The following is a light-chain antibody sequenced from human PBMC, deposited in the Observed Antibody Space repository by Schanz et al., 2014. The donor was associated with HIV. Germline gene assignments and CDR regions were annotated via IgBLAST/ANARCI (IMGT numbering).Light chain of an antibody. J-gene: IGKJ4*01. V-gene: IGKV3-15*01. CDR3: QQRSSWPLLT. Sequence: EIVMTQSPATLYVSPGERATLSCRASQSVSSNLAWYQQKPGQAPRLLIYGASTRATGIPARFSGSGSGTEFTLTISSLQSEDFAVYYCQQRSSWPLLTFGGGTKVEVK. CDR1: QSVSSN. CDR2: GAS.